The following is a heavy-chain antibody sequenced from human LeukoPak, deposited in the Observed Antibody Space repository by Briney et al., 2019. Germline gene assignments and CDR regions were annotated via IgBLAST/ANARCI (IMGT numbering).Heavy chain of an antibody. J-gene: IGHJ4*02. Sequence: GGSLRLSCAASGFTFDDYAMHWVRQAPGKGLEWVSGISWNSGSIAYADSVKGRFTISRDNAKNSLYLQMNSLRTEDMVLYYCAKDVSLGYCSGGSCSAHFDYWGQGTLVTVSS. CDR2: ISWNSGSI. CDR1: GFTFDDYA. CDR3: AKDVSLGYCSGGSCSAHFDY. V-gene: IGHV3-9*03. D-gene: IGHD2-15*01.